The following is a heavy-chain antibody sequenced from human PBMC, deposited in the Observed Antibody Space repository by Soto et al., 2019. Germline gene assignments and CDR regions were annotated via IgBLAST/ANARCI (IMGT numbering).Heavy chain of an antibody. D-gene: IGHD1-1*01. Sequence: SETLSLTCSVSSGSISSSGYYWDWIRQPPGKGLEWIGSIDRSATTYYNPSLKGRVTMSVDTSKNQFSLRLTSVSAADTAVYYCARQVSYPDSLRNHFDKWGQGTLVTVSS. J-gene: IGHJ4*02. CDR2: IDRSATT. V-gene: IGHV4-39*01. CDR1: SGSISSSGYY. CDR3: ARQVSYPDSLRNHFDK.